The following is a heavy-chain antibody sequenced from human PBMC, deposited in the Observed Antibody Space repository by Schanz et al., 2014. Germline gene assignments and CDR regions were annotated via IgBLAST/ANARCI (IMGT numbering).Heavy chain of an antibody. V-gene: IGHV3-23*01. D-gene: IGHD3-10*01. CDR2: ISGSGDST. CDR3: ARWFLIRGVILDS. J-gene: IGHJ4*02. CDR1: GFTFSSYA. Sequence: EVQLLESGGGLVQPGGSLRLSCAASGFTFSSYAMSWVRQAPGKGLEWVSGISGSGDSTYYADSVKGRFTISRDNSRDTVYLQMNSLRADDTAMYYCARWFLIRGVILDSWGQGTLVTVSS.